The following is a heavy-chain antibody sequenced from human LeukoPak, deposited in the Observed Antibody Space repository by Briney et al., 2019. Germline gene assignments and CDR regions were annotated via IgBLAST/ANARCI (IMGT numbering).Heavy chain of an antibody. D-gene: IGHD5-24*01. V-gene: IGHV3-53*01. CDR3: ARTFVSGDGYKVGYFDY. CDR1: GLTVSSNY. Sequence: GGSLRLSCAASGLTVSSNYMSWVRQAPGKGLEWVPLIYSGGSTYYADSVKGRFTISRDNSKNTLYLQMSSLSAEDTAVYYCARTFVSGDGYKVGYFDYWGQGTLVTVSS. CDR2: IYSGGST. J-gene: IGHJ4*02.